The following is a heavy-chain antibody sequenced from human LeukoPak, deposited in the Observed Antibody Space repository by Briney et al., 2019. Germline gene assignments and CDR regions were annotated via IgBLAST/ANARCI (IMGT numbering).Heavy chain of an antibody. CDR1: GGSISSYY. Sequence: SETLSLTCTVSGGSISSYYWSWIRQPAGKGLEWIGRIYTSGSTNYNPSLKSRVTMSVDTSKDQFSLKLSSVTAADTAVYYCARYYDSSGSTMGYYYYMDVWGKRTTVTVSS. CDR3: ARYYDSSGSTMGYYYYMDV. CDR2: IYTSGST. V-gene: IGHV4-4*07. D-gene: IGHD3-22*01. J-gene: IGHJ6*03.